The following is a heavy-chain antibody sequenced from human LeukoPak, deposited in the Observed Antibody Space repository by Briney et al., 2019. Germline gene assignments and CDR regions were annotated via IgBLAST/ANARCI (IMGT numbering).Heavy chain of an antibody. CDR2: IYYIGNT. V-gene: IGHV4-59*08. CDR1: GGSINNYY. J-gene: IGHJ3*02. CDR3: ARPITMVRGVGRGSLDAFDI. D-gene: IGHD3-10*01. Sequence: SETLSLTCTVSGGSINNYYWSWIRQPPGKGLEWIGYIYYIGNTNYNASLKSRVTISVDASKNQFSLRLNSVTAADTAVYYCARPITMVRGVGRGSLDAFDIWGQGTMVTVSS.